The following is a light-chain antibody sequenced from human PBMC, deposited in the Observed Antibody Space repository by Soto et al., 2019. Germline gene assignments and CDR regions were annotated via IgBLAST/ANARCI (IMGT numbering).Light chain of an antibody. J-gene: IGLJ1*01. Sequence: QSVLTQPASVSGSPGQSITISCTGSSSDLGGFNYVSWYQIHPGKAPRLTVYEVSNRPSGVSNRFSGSKSGNTASLTISGLQADDEAVYFCSSYTSSSIFYVFGSGTKSPS. CDR1: SSDLGGFNY. CDR3: SSYTSSSIFYV. V-gene: IGLV2-14*01. CDR2: EVS.